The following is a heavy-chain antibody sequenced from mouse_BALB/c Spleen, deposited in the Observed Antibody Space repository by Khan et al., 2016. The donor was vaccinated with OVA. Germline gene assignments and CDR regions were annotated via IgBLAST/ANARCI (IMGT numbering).Heavy chain of an antibody. Sequence: VQLQQSGAELMKPGASVKISCKATGYTFSSYWIEWVKQRPGHGLEWIGEILPGSGSTNYNERFKGKATFTADTSSNTVYMQLSSLTSDDSAVFYCEGYGSHCYFDFWGAGTMVTVSS. D-gene: IGHD1-1*02. CDR1: GYTFSSYW. CDR3: EGYGSHCYFDF. CDR2: ILPGSGST. J-gene: IGHJ1*01. V-gene: IGHV1-9*01.